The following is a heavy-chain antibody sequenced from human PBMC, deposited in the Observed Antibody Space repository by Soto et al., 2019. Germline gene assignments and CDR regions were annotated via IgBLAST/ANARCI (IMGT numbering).Heavy chain of an antibody. CDR1: GASVSSYY. CDR2: SYSRGST. D-gene: IGHD6-19*01. V-gene: IGHV4-4*07. Sequence: SETLSLTCFVSGASVSSYYWSWIRQPAGNGLEWIGRSYSRGSTDYNPSLKSRVTMSLDTSKNQFSLKLSSVTAADTAVYYCARGGGSVVDYWGQGTLVTVSS. J-gene: IGHJ4*02. CDR3: ARGGGSVVDY.